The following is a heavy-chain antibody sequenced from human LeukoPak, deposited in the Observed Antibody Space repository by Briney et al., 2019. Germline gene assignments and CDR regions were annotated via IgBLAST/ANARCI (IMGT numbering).Heavy chain of an antibody. V-gene: IGHV1-69*05. Sequence: GASVKVSCKASGGTFSSYAISWGRQAPGHGLEWMGGIIPIFGTANYAQKFQGRVTITTDESTSTAYMELSSLRSEDTAVYYCASSPRGYSYGTYFDYWGQGTLVTVSS. CDR2: IIPIFGTA. CDR1: GGTFSSYA. J-gene: IGHJ4*02. D-gene: IGHD5-18*01. CDR3: ASSPRGYSYGTYFDY.